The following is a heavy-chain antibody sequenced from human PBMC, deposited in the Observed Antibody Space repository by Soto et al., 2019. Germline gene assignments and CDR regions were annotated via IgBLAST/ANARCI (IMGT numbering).Heavy chain of an antibody. CDR3: ARSLPSGNKNWFDP. Sequence: ASVKVSCKASGYTFTSYGISWVRQAPGQGLEWMGWTSAYNGNTNYAQKLQGRVTMTTDTSTSTAYMELRSLRSDDTAVYYCARSLPSGNKNWFDPWGQGTLVTVSS. V-gene: IGHV1-18*01. J-gene: IGHJ5*02. D-gene: IGHD2-21*01. CDR2: TSAYNGNT. CDR1: GYTFTSYG.